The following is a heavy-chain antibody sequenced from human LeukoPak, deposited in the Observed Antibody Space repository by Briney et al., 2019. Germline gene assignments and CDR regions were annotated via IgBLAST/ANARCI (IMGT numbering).Heavy chain of an antibody. CDR2: IKSKTDGGTT. J-gene: IGHJ3*02. CDR1: GFTFSNAW. CDR3: TTYYYDSSGTSPDAFDI. V-gene: IGHV3-15*01. Sequence: GGSLRLSCAASGFTFSNAWMSWVRQAPGKGLEWVGRIKSKTDGGTTDYAAPVKGRFTISRDDSKNTLYLQMNSLKTEDTAVYYCTTYYYDSSGTSPDAFDIWGQGTMVTVSS. D-gene: IGHD3-22*01.